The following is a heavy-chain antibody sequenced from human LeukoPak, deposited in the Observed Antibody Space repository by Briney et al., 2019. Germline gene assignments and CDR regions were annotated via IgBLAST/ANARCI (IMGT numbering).Heavy chain of an antibody. Sequence: ASVKVSCKASGYTFTGCYMHWVRPAPGQGLGWMGWINPNSGGTNYAQKFQGRVTMTRDTSISTAYMELSRLRSDDTAVYYCARDIFGELRFLEWLPSLDYWGQGTLVTVSS. CDR3: ARDIFGELRFLEWLPSLDY. J-gene: IGHJ4*02. D-gene: IGHD3-3*01. CDR2: INPNSGGT. CDR1: GYTFTGCY. V-gene: IGHV1-2*02.